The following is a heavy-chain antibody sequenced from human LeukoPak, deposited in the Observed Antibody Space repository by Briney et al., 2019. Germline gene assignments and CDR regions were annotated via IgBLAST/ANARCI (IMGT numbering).Heavy chain of an antibody. Sequence: ASVKVSCKASGYTFTDYYMHWVRQAPGQGLEWMGWINPNSGGTKFAQKFQGRVTVTRDTSIRTAYMELSRLRSDDTAVYYCARGGYCTSTGCFLPDYWGQGTLVTVSS. V-gene: IGHV1-2*02. CDR1: GYTFTDYY. J-gene: IGHJ4*02. CDR2: INPNSGGT. CDR3: ARGGYCTSTGCFLPDY. D-gene: IGHD2-2*01.